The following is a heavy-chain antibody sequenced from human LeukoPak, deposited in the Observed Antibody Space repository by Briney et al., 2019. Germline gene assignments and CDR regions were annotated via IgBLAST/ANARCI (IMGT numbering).Heavy chain of an antibody. D-gene: IGHD4-17*01. CDR3: ARSGIYGDYGIYFDY. CDR1: GDSIRSYY. Sequence: SETLSLTCSVSGDSIRSYYWSWIRQPPGKGLEWIGYIHYSGSTKYNPSLKSRVTISADTSKKQFSLKLSSVPAADTAVYYCARSGIYGDYGIYFDYWGQGTLVTVSS. CDR2: IHYSGST. J-gene: IGHJ4*02. V-gene: IGHV4-59*01.